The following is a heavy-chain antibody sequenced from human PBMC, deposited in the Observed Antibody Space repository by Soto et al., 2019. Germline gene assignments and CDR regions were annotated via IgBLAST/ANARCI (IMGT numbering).Heavy chain of an antibody. J-gene: IGHJ4*02. CDR1: GFTFSSYA. Sequence: GGSLRLSCAASGFTFSSYAMSWVRQAPGKGLEWVSAISGSGGSTYYADSVKGRFTISRDNSKNTLYLQMNSLRAEDTAVYYCAKSGEVYQLLSIETYFDYWGQGTLVTVSS. CDR2: ISGSGGST. V-gene: IGHV3-23*01. D-gene: IGHD2-2*01. CDR3: AKSGEVYQLLSIETYFDY.